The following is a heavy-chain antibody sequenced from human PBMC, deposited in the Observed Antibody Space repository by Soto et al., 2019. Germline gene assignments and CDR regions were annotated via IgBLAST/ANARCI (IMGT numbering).Heavy chain of an antibody. V-gene: IGHV1-69*01. CDR3: ASYRSDMAYYYYGMDV. J-gene: IGHJ6*02. CDR1: GGTFSSYA. D-gene: IGHD2-15*01. Sequence: QVQLVQSGAEVKKPGSSVKVSCKASGGTFSSYAISWVRQAPGQGLEWMGGINPIFGTANYAQKFQGRVTITADESTSAAYMELSRLRSEDTAVYYCASYRSDMAYYYYGMDVWGQGTTVTVSS. CDR2: INPIFGTA.